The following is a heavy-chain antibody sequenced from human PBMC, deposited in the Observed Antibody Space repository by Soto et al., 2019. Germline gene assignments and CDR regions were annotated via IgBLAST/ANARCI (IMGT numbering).Heavy chain of an antibody. CDR2: FYYSGST. V-gene: IGHV4-39*01. CDR1: GGSISSGPYS. J-gene: IGHJ4*02. Sequence: SETLSLTCTVSGGSISSGPYSWGWIRQPPGKGLEWIGTFYYSGSTYYNPSLKSRVTISVDTSKNQFSLKLSSVTAADTAVYYCARHTPAISISDHWGQGTLVTVSS. CDR3: ARHTPAISISDH. D-gene: IGHD2-15*01.